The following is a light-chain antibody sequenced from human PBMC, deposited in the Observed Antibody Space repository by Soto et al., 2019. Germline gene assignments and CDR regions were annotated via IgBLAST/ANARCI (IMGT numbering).Light chain of an antibody. CDR3: SSYTSTNSWV. Sequence: QSALTHSASVSGSPGQSITISCTGTSSDVGGYNYVSWYQQHPGKAPKLIIYDVSNPPSGVSTRFSGSKSGNTASLTISGLQDEDEADYSCSSYTSTNSWVFGGGTKLTVL. CDR2: DVS. V-gene: IGLV2-14*01. CDR1: SSDVGGYNY. J-gene: IGLJ3*02.